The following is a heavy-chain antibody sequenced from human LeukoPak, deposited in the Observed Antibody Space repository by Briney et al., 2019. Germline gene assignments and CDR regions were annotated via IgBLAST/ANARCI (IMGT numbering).Heavy chain of an antibody. Sequence: GESLKISCKGSGYSFTSYWIGWVRQMPGKGLEWMGIIYPGDSDTRYSPSFQGQVTISADKSISTAYLQWSSLKASDTAMHYCARQYKYYGSGSSKSFDYWGQGTLVTVSS. V-gene: IGHV5-51*01. J-gene: IGHJ4*02. CDR1: GYSFTSYW. CDR3: ARQYKYYGSGSSKSFDY. CDR2: IYPGDSDT. D-gene: IGHD3-10*01.